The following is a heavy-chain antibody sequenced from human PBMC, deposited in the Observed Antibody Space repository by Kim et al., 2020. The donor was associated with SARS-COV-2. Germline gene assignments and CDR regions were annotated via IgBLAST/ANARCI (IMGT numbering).Heavy chain of an antibody. D-gene: IGHD1-26*01. V-gene: IGHV3-21*01. CDR1: GFTFSSYS. CDR3: ASGIVGAQLAFDY. CDR2: ISSSSSYI. J-gene: IGHJ4*02. Sequence: GGSLRLSCAASGFTFSSYSMNWVRQAPGKGLEWVSSISSSSSYIYYADSVKGRFTISRDNAKNTLYLQMNSLRAEDTAVYYCASGIVGAQLAFDYWGQGTLVTVSS.